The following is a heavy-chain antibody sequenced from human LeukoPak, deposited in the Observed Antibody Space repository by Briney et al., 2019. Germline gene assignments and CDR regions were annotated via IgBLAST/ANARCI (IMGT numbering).Heavy chain of an antibody. CDR1: GFTFSSYA. J-gene: IGHJ6*02. CDR3: ARDRDIIGGYGMDV. Sequence: PGRSLRLSCAASGFTFSSYAMHWVRQAPGKGLEWVAVISYDGSNKYYADSVKGRFTISRDNSKNTLYLQMNSLRAEDTAVYYCARDRDIIGGYGMDVWGQGTMVTVSS. CDR2: ISYDGSNK. D-gene: IGHD5-12*01. V-gene: IGHV3-30-3*01.